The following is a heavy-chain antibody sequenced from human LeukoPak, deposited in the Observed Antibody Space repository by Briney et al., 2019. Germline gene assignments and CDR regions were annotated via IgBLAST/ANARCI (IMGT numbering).Heavy chain of an antibody. D-gene: IGHD1-26*01. J-gene: IGHJ4*02. CDR1: GFTFSSYG. CDR3: ARLGVGGSYSGIYYFNY. V-gene: IGHV3-33*01. CDR2: IWYDGSNK. Sequence: GRSLRLSCAASGFTFSSYGMHWVRQAPGKGLEWVAVIWYDGSNKYYADSVKGRFTISRDNAKNSLYLQMNSLRAEDTAVYYCARLGVGGSYSGIYYFNYWGQGTLVTVSS.